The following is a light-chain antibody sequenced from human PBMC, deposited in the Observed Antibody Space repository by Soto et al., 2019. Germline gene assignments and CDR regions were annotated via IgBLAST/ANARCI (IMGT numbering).Light chain of an antibody. Sequence: QSVLTQPPSASGTPGQSVTISCSGSSSNIASNTVNWYQQLPGTAPKLLIYTNNHQPSGVLDRFSGCTSGNSASLAISGLQYEDEADYYCAAWDDSLNGPLFGGGTKLTVI. CDR1: SSNIASNT. CDR2: TNN. J-gene: IGLJ2*01. CDR3: AAWDDSLNGPL. V-gene: IGLV1-44*01.